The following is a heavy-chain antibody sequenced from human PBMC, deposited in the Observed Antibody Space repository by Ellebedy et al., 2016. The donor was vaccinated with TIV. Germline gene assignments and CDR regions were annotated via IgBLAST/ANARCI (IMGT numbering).Heavy chain of an antibody. Sequence: SVKVSCKASGFTFTNSAVQWVRQARGQPLEWIGWIVVGNGHTIYAQKFQERVTITRDMSTSTAYMELSRLTSKDTAVYYCAAALYYDILTGYYSEDCWGQGSLVTVSS. CDR2: IVVGNGHT. V-gene: IGHV1-58*01. D-gene: IGHD3-9*01. CDR1: GFTFTNSA. J-gene: IGHJ4*02. CDR3: AAALYYDILTGYYSEDC.